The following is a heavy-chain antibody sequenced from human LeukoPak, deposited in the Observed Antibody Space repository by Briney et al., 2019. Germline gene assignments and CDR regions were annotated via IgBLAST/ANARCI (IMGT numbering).Heavy chain of an antibody. V-gene: IGHV4-59*01. CDR2: IYYSGST. D-gene: IGHD4-11*01. CDR1: GFTFSGYA. CDR3: ARDGTYSGFDY. J-gene: IGHJ4*02. Sequence: PGGSLRLSCAASGFTFSGYAMSWVRQAPGKGLEWIGYIYYSGSTNYNPSLKSRVTISVDTSKNQFSLKLSSVTAADTAVYYCARDGTYSGFDYWGQGTLVTVSS.